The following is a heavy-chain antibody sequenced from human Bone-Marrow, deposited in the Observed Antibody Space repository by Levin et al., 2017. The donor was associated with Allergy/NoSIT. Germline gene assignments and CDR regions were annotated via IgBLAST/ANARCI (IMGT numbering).Heavy chain of an antibody. J-gene: IGHJ4*02. CDR2: VYYSGTA. V-gene: IGHV4-61*01. CDR3: AREEDRAGWYGFDY. CDR1: GDSVRSSIYY. D-gene: IGHD6-19*01. Sequence: SQTLSLPCSVSGDSVRSSIYYWNWIRQTPGKGLEWIGYVYYSGTAKYNPSLSSRVTISVDTSKNQFSLKVNSLTAADAGVYYCAREEDRAGWYGFDYWGQGILVTVSS.